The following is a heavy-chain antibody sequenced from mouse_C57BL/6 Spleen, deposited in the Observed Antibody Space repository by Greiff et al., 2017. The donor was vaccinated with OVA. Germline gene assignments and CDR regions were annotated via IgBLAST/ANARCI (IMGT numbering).Heavy chain of an antibody. J-gene: IGHJ2*01. CDR1: GFTFTDYY. CDR3: ARSYLLSDYFDY. CDR2: IRNKANGYTT. D-gene: IGHD2-1*01. Sequence: DVMLVESGGGLVQPGGSLSLSCAASGFTFTDYYMSWVRQPPGKALEWLGFIRNKANGYTTEYSASVKGRFTISRDNSQSILYLQMNALRAEDSATYYCARSYLLSDYFDYWGQGTTLTVSS. V-gene: IGHV7-3*01.